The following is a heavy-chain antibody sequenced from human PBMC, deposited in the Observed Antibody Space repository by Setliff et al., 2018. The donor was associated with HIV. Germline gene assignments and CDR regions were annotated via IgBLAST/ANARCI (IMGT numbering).Heavy chain of an antibody. D-gene: IGHD3-22*01. CDR3: AKHRYYDSSGSPFDY. V-gene: IGHV4-39*01. Sequence: PSETLSLTCSVSGAFTTSSLYSWGWFRQSPGKGLEWIGTIFYSGTTTYNPSLKGRFTISRDNSKNTLYLQMNSLRAEDTAVYDCAKHRYYDSSGSPFDYWGQGTLVTVSS. CDR2: IFYSGTT. J-gene: IGHJ4*02. CDR1: GAFTTSSLYS.